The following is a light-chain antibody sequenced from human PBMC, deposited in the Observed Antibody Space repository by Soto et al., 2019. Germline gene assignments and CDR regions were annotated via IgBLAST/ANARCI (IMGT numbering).Light chain of an antibody. V-gene: IGKV3-11*01. J-gene: IGKJ4*01. CDR2: DAS. Sequence: EIVMTQSPATLSVSPGERATLSCRASQNVGNNLVWYQQNPGQAPRLLIFDASNRATGIPARFSGSGSGTDFTLTISSLEPEDFAVYYCQQHSDWPLTFGGGTKVDIK. CDR1: QNVGNN. CDR3: QQHSDWPLT.